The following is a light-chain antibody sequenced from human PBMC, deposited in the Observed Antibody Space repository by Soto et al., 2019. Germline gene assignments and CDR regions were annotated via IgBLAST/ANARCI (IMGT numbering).Light chain of an antibody. CDR2: GNS. J-gene: IGLJ3*02. Sequence: QSVLTQPPSVSGAPGQRVTISCTGSSSNIGAGYDVHWYQQLPGTAPKLLIYGNSNRPSGVPYRFSGSKSGTSASLAITGLQAEDEADYYCQSSDSSLSGWVFGGGTKVTVL. CDR3: QSSDSSLSGWV. V-gene: IGLV1-40*01. CDR1: SSNIGAGYD.